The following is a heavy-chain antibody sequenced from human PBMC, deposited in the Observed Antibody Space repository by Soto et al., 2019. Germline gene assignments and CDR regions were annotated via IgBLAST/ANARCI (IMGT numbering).Heavy chain of an antibody. V-gene: IGHV3-33*01. J-gene: IGHJ4*02. Sequence: QVQLVESGGGVVQFGTSLRLSCAASGFTFSRDAMHWVRQAPGKGLEWVAGFSFDGITQYFGDSVKGRFSMYRDNSRNTLYLQMDYLSLEDTAVYFCARAPAMGVVSAFDYWGQGTLVTVSS. CDR1: GFTFSRDA. CDR3: ARAPAMGVVSAFDY. CDR2: FSFDGITQ. D-gene: IGHD2-15*01.